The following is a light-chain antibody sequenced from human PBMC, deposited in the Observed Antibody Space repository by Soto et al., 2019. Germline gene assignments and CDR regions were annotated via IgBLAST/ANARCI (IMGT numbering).Light chain of an antibody. V-gene: IGKV2-28*01. CDR1: QSLQHSNGYNY. J-gene: IGKJ1*01. CDR2: LAS. CDR3: MQALQTPWT. Sequence: DIVMTQSPLSLPVPPGEPASISCRSSQSLQHSNGYNYLDWYFQKPGQSPQLLIHLASNRASGVPVRFSGSGSGTDGTLNISSVEAEDVGVYYCMQALQTPWTVGQGTKVDIK.